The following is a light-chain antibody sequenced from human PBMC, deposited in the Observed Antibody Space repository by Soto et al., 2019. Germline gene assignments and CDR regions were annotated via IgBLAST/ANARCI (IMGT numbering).Light chain of an antibody. CDR3: QKRYTIPWT. CDR1: QPISSH. Sequence: DIQLTQSPSSLSASVGDRVTITCQASQPISSHLNWFQQKPGKAPRLLIYAGSRLLGGVPLRFSGSGSGTDSTLTISSLQPEDLATYVCQKRYTIPWTFGLGTKVDIK. V-gene: IGKV1-39*01. CDR2: AGS. J-gene: IGKJ1*01.